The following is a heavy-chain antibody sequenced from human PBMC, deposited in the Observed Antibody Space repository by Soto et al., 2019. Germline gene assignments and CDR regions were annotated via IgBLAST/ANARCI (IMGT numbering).Heavy chain of an antibody. CDR2: IYYSGST. Sequence: QLQLQESGPGLVKPSETLSLTCTVSGGSISSSNYYWGWIRQPPWKGLEWIGSIYYSGSTYYNPSLKSRVTISVDTSKNQFSLKLSSVTAADTAVYYCARSSSGSYFDYWGQGTLVTVSS. V-gene: IGHV4-39*01. CDR1: GGSISSSNYY. D-gene: IGHD1-26*01. J-gene: IGHJ4*02. CDR3: ARSSSGSYFDY.